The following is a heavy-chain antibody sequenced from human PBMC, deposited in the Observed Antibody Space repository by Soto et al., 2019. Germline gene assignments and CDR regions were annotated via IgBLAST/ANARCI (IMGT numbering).Heavy chain of an antibody. Sequence: PGGSLRLSCAVSGVTVNSNFVSWVRQAPGKGLEWVSVIFSGGNADYADSVKGRFIMSRDISKNTLYLQMNSLRAEDTAVYFCVKEFRGAFDYWGQGTLVTVSS. V-gene: IGHV3-53*01. J-gene: IGHJ4*02. D-gene: IGHD3-10*01. CDR3: VKEFRGAFDY. CDR2: IFSGGNA. CDR1: GVTVNSNF.